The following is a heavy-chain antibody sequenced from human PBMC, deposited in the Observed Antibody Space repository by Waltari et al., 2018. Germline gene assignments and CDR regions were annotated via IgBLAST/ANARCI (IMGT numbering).Heavy chain of an antibody. CDR1: GYPLTELS. CDR2: FDPEDGET. D-gene: IGHD1-26*01. J-gene: IGHJ4*02. V-gene: IGHV1-24*01. Sequence: QVQLVQSGAEVKKPGASVKVSCKVSGYPLTELSMHWVRQAPGQGLEWMGGFDPEDGETIYAQKFQGRVTMTEDTSTDTAYMELSSLRSEDTAVYYCATAPLPTHIVGATPFDYWGQGTLVTVSS. CDR3: ATAPLPTHIVGATPFDY.